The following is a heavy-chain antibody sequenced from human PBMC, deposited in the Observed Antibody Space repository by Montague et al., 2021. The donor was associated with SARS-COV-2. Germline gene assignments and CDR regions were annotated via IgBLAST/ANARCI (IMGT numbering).Heavy chain of an antibody. J-gene: IGHJ4*02. D-gene: IGHD3-10*01. CDR3: ARQPYLASAYYFDY. Sequence: SETVSLTCSVSGASITTYYWSWIRQAPGKGLEWIAYIFHSGHTNXNPSLRSRVAISIDTSRDQFSLSLTSITAADTAVYYCARQPYLASAYYFDYWGLGTLVTVSS. V-gene: IGHV4-59*01. CDR1: GASITTYY. CDR2: IFHSGHT.